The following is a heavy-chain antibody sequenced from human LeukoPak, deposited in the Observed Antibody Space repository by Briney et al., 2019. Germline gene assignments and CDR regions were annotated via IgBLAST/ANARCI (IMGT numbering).Heavy chain of an antibody. Sequence: SETLSLTCTVSGGSISSYYWSWIRQPPGKGLEWIGYIYYSGSTNYNPSLKSRVTISVDTSKNQFSLKLSSVTAADTAVYYCARRYGSSGYYFDAFDIWGQGTMVTVSS. D-gene: IGHD3-22*01. CDR3: ARRYGSSGYYFDAFDI. V-gene: IGHV4-59*08. CDR1: GGSISSYY. CDR2: IYYSGST. J-gene: IGHJ3*02.